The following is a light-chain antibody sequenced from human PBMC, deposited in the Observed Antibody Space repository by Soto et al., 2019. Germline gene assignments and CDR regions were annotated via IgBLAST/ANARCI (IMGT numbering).Light chain of an antibody. CDR2: RNN. Sequence: QSVLTQPPSASGTPGQRGTISCSGSSSNIGSNYVYWYQQLPGTAPKLLIYRNNQRPSGVPDRFSGSKSGTSASLAISGLRSEDEADYYCAAWDDSLSGRVFGPGTKVTVL. V-gene: IGLV1-47*01. CDR1: SSNIGSNY. J-gene: IGLJ1*01. CDR3: AAWDDSLSGRV.